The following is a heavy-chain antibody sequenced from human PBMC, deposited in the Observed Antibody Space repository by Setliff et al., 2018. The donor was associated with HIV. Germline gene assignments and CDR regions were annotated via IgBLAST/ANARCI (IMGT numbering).Heavy chain of an antibody. CDR2: INQDGSEK. V-gene: IGHV3-7*02. CDR3: ARSGGSGYPSFESALMFDV. Sequence: GGSLRLSCTASGFTFTAYWMTWVRQASGKGLQWVANINQDGSEKYYVDSVKGRFTISRDNAKNSLYLQMNSLRAEDTAVYYCARSGGSGYPSFESALMFDVWGQGTLVTVSS. CDR1: GFTFTAYW. D-gene: IGHD3-3*01. J-gene: IGHJ4*02.